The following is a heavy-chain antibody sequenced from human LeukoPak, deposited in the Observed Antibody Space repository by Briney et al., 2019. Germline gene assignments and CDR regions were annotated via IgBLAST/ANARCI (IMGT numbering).Heavy chain of an antibody. J-gene: IGHJ6*02. Sequence: APVKVSCKASGYTFTGYYMHWVRQAPGQGLEWMGWINPNSGGTNYAQKFQGRVTMTRDTSISTAYMELSRLRSDDTAVYYCARGLQQWLVVNYYYGMDVWGQGTTVTVSS. CDR2: INPNSGGT. CDR1: GYTFTGYY. D-gene: IGHD6-19*01. CDR3: ARGLQQWLVVNYYYGMDV. V-gene: IGHV1-2*02.